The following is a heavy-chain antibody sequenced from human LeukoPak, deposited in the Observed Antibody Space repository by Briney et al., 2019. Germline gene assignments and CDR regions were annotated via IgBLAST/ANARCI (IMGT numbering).Heavy chain of an antibody. CDR1: GFTFSSYS. CDR2: ISSSSSYI. Sequence: SGGSLRLSCAASGFTFSSYSMNWVRQAPGKGLEWVSSISSSSSYIYYADSVKGRFTISRDNAKNSLYLQMNSLRAEDTAVYYCARAASDSWYVTMGYWGQGTLVTVSS. J-gene: IGHJ4*02. V-gene: IGHV3-21*01. CDR3: ARAASDSWYVTMGY. D-gene: IGHD6-13*01.